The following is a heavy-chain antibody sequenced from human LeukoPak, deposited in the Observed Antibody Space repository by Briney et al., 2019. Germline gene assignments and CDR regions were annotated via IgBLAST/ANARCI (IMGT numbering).Heavy chain of an antibody. J-gene: IGHJ4*02. Sequence: GGSLRLSCAASGFTFSSYAMTWVRQAPGKGLEWVSSTSPSGSTTYYADSVKARFTISRDNSKHTLYLQMNTLRAEDTAVYYGAKIMALYCSGGTCNEIDYWGQGTLVTVSS. CDR1: GFTFSSYA. V-gene: IGHV3-23*01. CDR2: TSPSGSTT. CDR3: AKIMALYCSGGTCNEIDY. D-gene: IGHD2-15*01.